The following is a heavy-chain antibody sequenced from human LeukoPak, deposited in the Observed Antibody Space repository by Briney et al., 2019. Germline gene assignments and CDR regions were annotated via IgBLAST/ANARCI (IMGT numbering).Heavy chain of an antibody. V-gene: IGHV4-59*01. CDR2: FYHRGET. Sequence: PSETLSLTCNVSGAPTSSYYWSWIRQAPGKGLEWIGYFYHRGETKYNPSLLSRVTISVDTSKNLFPLRLTSVTAADTAVYYCATSFTYATRWPLEYWGRGTLLTVSS. D-gene: IGHD2-2*01. J-gene: IGHJ4*02. CDR3: ATSFTYATRWPLEY. CDR1: GAPTSSYY.